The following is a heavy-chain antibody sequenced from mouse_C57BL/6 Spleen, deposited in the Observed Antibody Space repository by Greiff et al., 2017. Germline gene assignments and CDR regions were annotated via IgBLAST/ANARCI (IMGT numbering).Heavy chain of an antibody. J-gene: IGHJ4*01. Sequence: EVQLQQSGPELVKPGASVKISCKASGYTFTDYYMHWVKQSHGKSLEWIGDINPNHGGTSYTQKFKGKATLTVDTSSSTAYMELRSLTSEDSAVYYCAVYYGTYYAMNYWGKGTSVTVTS. CDR2: INPNHGGT. V-gene: IGHV1-26*01. CDR3: AVYYGTYYAMNY. CDR1: GYTFTDYY. D-gene: IGHD2-1*01.